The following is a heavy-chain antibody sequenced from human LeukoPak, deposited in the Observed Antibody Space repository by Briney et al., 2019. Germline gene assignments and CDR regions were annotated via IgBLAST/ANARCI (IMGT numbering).Heavy chain of an antibody. CDR3: ARELGSGNRGY. CDR2: IIPILGIA. Sequence: SVKVSCKASGGTFSSYAISWVRQAPGQGLEWMGRIIPILGIANYAQKFQGRVTITADKSTSTAYMELSSLRSEDTAVYYCARELGSGNRGYWGQGTLVTVSS. D-gene: IGHD2-15*01. CDR1: GGTFSSYA. V-gene: IGHV1-69*04. J-gene: IGHJ4*02.